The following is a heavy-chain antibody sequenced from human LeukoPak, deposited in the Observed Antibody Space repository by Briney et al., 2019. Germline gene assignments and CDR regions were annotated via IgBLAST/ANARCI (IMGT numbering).Heavy chain of an antibody. J-gene: IGHJ5*02. CDR1: GFTFSSYA. V-gene: IGHV3-23*01. Sequence: PGGSLRLSCAASGFTFSSYAMSWVRQAPGKGLEWVSAISGSGGSTYYADSVKGRFTISRDNSKNTLYLQMNSLRAEDTAVYYCARVRQQQLAQRGGNWFDPWGQGTLVTVSS. D-gene: IGHD6-13*01. CDR2: ISGSGGST. CDR3: ARVRQQQLAQRGGNWFDP.